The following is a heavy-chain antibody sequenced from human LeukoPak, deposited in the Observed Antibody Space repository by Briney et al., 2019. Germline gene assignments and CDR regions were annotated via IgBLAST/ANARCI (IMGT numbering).Heavy chain of an antibody. CDR1: GGYISSYY. D-gene: IGHD3-16*01. J-gene: IGHJ4*02. V-gene: IGHV4-59*01. Sequence: PSETLSLTCTVSGGYISSYYWSWLRQPPGKGREWIGYIYYSGSTNYNPSLKSRVTISVDTSKNQFSLKLSSVTAADTAVYYCARVEVYDYVWGSYFIDYWGQGTLVTVSS. CDR3: ARVEVYDYVWGSYFIDY. CDR2: IYYSGST.